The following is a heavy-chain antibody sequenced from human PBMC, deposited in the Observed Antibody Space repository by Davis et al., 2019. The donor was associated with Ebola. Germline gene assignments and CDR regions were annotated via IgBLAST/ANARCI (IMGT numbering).Heavy chain of an antibody. J-gene: IGHJ6*02. CDR2: ISSSSSYI. CDR1: GFTFSSYS. D-gene: IGHD1-26*01. V-gene: IGHV3-21*01. CDR3: ARVIVGATTYYYYGMDV. Sequence: GGSLRLSCAASGFTFSSYSINWVRQAPGKGLEWVSSISSSSSYIYYADSVKGRFTISRDNAKNSLYLQMNSLRAEDTAVYYCARVIVGATTYYYYGMDVWGQGTTVTVSS.